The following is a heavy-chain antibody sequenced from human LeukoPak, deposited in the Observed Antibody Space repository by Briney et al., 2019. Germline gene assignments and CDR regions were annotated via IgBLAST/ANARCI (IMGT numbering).Heavy chain of an antibody. CDR2: MNDSPSA. CDR3: ATSSGWDWGGY. D-gene: IGHD6-19*01. V-gene: IGHV4-34*01. CDR1: GGSFSDYY. Sequence: SETLSLTCAVYGGSFSDYYWGWVRQPPGKGLEWIGEMNDSPSASYNPSLKSRVTISRDTSTNQFSLKLTSVTAADTAVYYCATSSGWDWGGYWGQGTLVTVSS. J-gene: IGHJ4*02.